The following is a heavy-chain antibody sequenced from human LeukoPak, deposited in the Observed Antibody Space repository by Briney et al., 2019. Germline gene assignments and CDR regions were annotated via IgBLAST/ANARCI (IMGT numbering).Heavy chain of an antibody. D-gene: IGHD3-22*01. V-gene: IGHV3-23*01. CDR2: ISGSGGST. Sequence: PGGSLRLSCAASGFTFSSYAMSWVRQAPGKGLEWVSAISGSGGSTYYADSVKGRFTISRDNSKNTLYLQMNSLRAEDTAVYYCAKDQMYYYDSSVTFDYWGQGTLVTVSS. CDR3: AKDQMYYYDSSVTFDY. CDR1: GFTFSSYA. J-gene: IGHJ4*02.